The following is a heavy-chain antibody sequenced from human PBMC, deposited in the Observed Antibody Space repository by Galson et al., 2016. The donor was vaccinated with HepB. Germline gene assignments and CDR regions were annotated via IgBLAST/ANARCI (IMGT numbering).Heavy chain of an antibody. CDR2: IYSGGRK. J-gene: IGHJ6*02. Sequence: SLRLSCAASGFTVSITYMTWVRQPPGKGLEWVSIIYSGGRKYYADSLKGRFTISRDNSKNTLLLEMNSLTVDDTAVYYCARVGAVRAEEGLDVWGHGTTVTVSS. V-gene: IGHV3-53*01. CDR1: GFTVSITY. D-gene: IGHD3-10*01. CDR3: ARVGAVRAEEGLDV.